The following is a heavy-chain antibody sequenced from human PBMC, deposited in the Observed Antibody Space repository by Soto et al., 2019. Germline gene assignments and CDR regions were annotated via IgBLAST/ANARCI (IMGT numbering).Heavy chain of an antibody. CDR2: INPSGGST. J-gene: IGHJ6*02. Sequence: QVQLVQSGAEVKKPGASVKVSCKASGYTFTSYYMHWVRQAPGQGLEWMGIINPSGGSTSYAQKCQGRVTMTRDTSTSTVYMELSSLRSEDTAVYYCARGGIAAAGYYYYGMDVWGQGTTVTVSS. D-gene: IGHD6-13*01. CDR3: ARGGIAAAGYYYYGMDV. CDR1: GYTFTSYY. V-gene: IGHV1-46*03.